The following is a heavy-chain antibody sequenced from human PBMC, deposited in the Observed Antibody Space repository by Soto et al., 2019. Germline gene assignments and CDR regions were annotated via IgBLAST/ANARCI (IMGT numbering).Heavy chain of an antibody. J-gene: IGHJ5*01. CDR2: INPDGCST. CDR1: GYSFIDHY. D-gene: IGHD2-21*01. V-gene: IGHV1-46*01. CDR3: ARDPRFLNYVGLWDS. Sequence: QVQLVQSGAEAKKPGASVKISCKASGYSFIDHYIHWVRQAPGQGLEWMGVINPDGCSTSYAQKVQGSVSVTADTSTSTVYMDLTTLTLEDTAVYYCARDPRFLNYVGLWDSWGQGTLVTVST.